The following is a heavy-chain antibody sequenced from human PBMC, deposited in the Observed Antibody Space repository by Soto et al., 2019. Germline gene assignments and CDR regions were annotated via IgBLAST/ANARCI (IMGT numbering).Heavy chain of an antibody. CDR1: GYTFTNYA. CDR2: INAGNGNT. CDR3: ARDGIAAAVDF. V-gene: IGHV1-3*01. D-gene: IGHD6-13*01. J-gene: IGHJ4*02. Sequence: ASVKVSCKASGYTFTNYAMHWVRQAPGQRLEWMGWINAGNGNTKYSQKLQDRVTITRDTSASTAYMELRSLRSEDTAVYYCARDGIAAAVDFWGQGSLVPVSS.